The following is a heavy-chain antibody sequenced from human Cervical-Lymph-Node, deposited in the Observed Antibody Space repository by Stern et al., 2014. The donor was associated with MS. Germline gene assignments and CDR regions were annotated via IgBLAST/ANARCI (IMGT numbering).Heavy chain of an antibody. J-gene: IGHJ4*02. CDR3: TGRSGYSFGPADY. D-gene: IGHD5-18*01. Sequence: VPLLRSGAEVNSPGSSGKVSCKASGGSFSGSYSIPWGRQAPGKGLERMGGIIPIFGTPEYEQKFQGRVTIAADKSTNTAYMQLTGLKSEDTAIYYCTGRSGYSFGPADYWGQGTLVSVSS. V-gene: IGHV1-69*06. CDR1: GGSFSGSYS. CDR2: IIPIFGTP.